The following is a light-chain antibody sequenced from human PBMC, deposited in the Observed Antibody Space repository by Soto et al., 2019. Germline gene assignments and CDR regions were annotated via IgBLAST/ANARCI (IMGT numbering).Light chain of an antibody. V-gene: IGKV3-15*01. CDR1: QSVSSN. CDR2: GAS. CDR3: QQYNNWPPWT. J-gene: IGKJ1*01. Sequence: EIVMTQSPATLSVSPGERATRSCRASQSVSSNLAWYQQKPGQAPRLLIYGASTRATGIPARFSGSGSGTELTLTLSSLQSEDFAVYYCQQYNNWPPWTFGQGTKVEIK.